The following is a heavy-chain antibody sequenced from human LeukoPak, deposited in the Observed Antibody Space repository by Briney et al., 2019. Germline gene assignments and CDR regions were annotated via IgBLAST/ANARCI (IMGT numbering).Heavy chain of an antibody. CDR3: ARGLEPYYYDSPTSDAFDI. J-gene: IGHJ3*02. Sequence: GASVKVSCKASGGTFSSYAISWVRQAPGQGLEWMGGIIPIFGTANYAQKFQGRVTITADESTSTAYMELSSLRSEDTAVYYCARGLEPYYYDSPTSDAFDIWGQGTMVTVSS. V-gene: IGHV1-69*13. CDR2: IIPIFGTA. D-gene: IGHD3-22*01. CDR1: GGTFSSYA.